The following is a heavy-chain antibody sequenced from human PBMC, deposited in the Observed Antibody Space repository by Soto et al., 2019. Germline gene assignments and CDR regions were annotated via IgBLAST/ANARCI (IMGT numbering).Heavy chain of an antibody. CDR1: GFTFSNAW. CDR2: IRSKTDGGTT. Sequence: RLSCAASGFTFSNAWMNWVRQAPGKGLEWVGRIRSKTDGGTTDYAAPVKGRFTISRDDSKNTLYLQMNSLKTEDTAVYYCTTVAAVAGHYFDYWGQGTLVTVSS. V-gene: IGHV3-15*07. D-gene: IGHD6-19*01. J-gene: IGHJ4*02. CDR3: TTVAAVAGHYFDY.